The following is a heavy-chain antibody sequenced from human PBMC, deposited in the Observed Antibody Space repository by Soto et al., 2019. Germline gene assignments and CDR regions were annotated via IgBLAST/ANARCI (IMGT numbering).Heavy chain of an antibody. CDR3: ARTRFHYYGSGSYYNGRGRFDY. J-gene: IGHJ4*02. Sequence: SETLSRTCAVYGGSFSAYYWSWIRQPPGKGLEWIGEINHSGSTNYNPSLKSRVTISVDTSKNQFSLKLSSVTAADTAVYYCARTRFHYYGSGSYYNGRGRFDYWGQGTLVTVSS. CDR1: GGSFSAYY. D-gene: IGHD3-10*01. CDR2: INHSGST. V-gene: IGHV4-34*01.